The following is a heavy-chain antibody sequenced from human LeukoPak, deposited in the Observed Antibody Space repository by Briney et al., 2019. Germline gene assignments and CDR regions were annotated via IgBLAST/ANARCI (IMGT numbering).Heavy chain of an antibody. J-gene: IGHJ4*02. CDR3: AKGVGGVVPAANFDY. D-gene: IGHD2-2*01. CDR2: ISGSGGST. Sequence: GGSLRLSCAASGFTFSSYAMSWVRQAPGKGLEWVSAISGSGGSTCYADSVKGRFTISRDNSKNTLYLQMNSLRAEDTAVYYCAKGVGGVVPAANFDYWGQGTLVTVSS. CDR1: GFTFSSYA. V-gene: IGHV3-23*01.